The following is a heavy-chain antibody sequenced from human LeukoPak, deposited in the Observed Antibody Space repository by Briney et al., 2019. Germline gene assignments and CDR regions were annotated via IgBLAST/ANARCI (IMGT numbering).Heavy chain of an antibody. CDR2: IYYSGST. J-gene: IGHJ4*02. D-gene: IGHD3-22*01. CDR1: GGSISSYY. V-gene: IGHV4-59*12. CDR3: ARTRAYDSSDYDY. Sequence: SSETLSLTCTVSGGSISSYYWSWVRQPPGKGLEWIGYIYYSGSTNYNPSLKSRVTISVDTSKNQFSLKLSSVTAADTAVYYCARTRAYDSSDYDYWGQGTLVTVSS.